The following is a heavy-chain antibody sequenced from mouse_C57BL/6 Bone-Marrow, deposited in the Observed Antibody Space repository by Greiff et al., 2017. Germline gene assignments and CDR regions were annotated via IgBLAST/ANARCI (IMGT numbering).Heavy chain of an antibody. Sequence: EVQVVESGGDLVKPGGSLKLSCAASGFTFSSYGMSWVRQTPDKRLEWVATISSGGSYTYYPDSVKGRFTISRDNAKHTLYLQMSSLKSEDTAMYYYARHEVFAYWGQGTLVTVSA. CDR1: GFTFSSYG. CDR3: ARHEVFAY. CDR2: ISSGGSYT. J-gene: IGHJ3*01. V-gene: IGHV5-6*01.